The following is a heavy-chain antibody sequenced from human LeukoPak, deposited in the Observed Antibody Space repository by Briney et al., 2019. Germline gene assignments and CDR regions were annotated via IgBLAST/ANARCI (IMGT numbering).Heavy chain of an antibody. CDR3: ATARADPYGAMDV. J-gene: IGHJ6*03. V-gene: IGHV7-4-1*02. D-gene: IGHD3-10*01. CDR2: INTNTGNP. CDR1: GYTFTGYS. Sequence: ASVKVSCKASGYTFTGYSMHWVRQAPGHGLEWMGWINTNTGNPTYAQGFTGRFVFSLDTSVSTAYLQISSLKAEDTAVYYCATARADPYGAMDVWGKGTTVTVSS.